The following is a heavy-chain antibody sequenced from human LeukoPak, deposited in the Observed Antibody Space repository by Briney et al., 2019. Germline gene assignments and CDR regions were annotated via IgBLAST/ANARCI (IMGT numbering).Heavy chain of an antibody. CDR1: EFIFSDYW. D-gene: IGHD3-10*01. CDR2: IKQGGREE. J-gene: IGHJ5*02. CDR3: ARDNGGWFDT. Sequence: GGSLRLSCVASEFIFSDYWMSWVRQAPGKGLGWVANIKQGGREEKYVSSVKGRFAISRDDAKSTLYLQMDSLSGDDTAVYYCARDNGGWFDTWGRGTLVTVSS. V-gene: IGHV3-7*03.